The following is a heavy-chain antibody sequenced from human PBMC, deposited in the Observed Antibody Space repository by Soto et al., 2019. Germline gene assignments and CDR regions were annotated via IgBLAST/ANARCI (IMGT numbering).Heavy chain of an antibody. CDR1: GGSISSYY. J-gene: IGHJ4*02. Sequence: SESLSLTCTVSGGSISSYYWSWIRQPAGKGLEWIGRIYTSGSTNYNPSLKSRVTMSVDTSKNQFSLKLSSVTAADTAVYYCARACSSNSCYDVFDYWGQGTLVTVSS. V-gene: IGHV4-4*07. CDR2: IYTSGST. CDR3: ARACSSNSCYDVFDY. D-gene: IGHD2-2*01.